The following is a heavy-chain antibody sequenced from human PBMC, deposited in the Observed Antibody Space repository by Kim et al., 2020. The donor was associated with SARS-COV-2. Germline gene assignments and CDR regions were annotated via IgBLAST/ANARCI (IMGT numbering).Heavy chain of an antibody. D-gene: IGHD3-16*01. CDR2: SSSNI. V-gene: IGHV3-21*01. J-gene: IGHJ4*02. Sequence: SSSNIHYADSVKGRFTVSRDNAKNSLYLHMNSLRAEDTAVYYCARGNIGLWGQGTLVTVSS. CDR3: ARGNIGL.